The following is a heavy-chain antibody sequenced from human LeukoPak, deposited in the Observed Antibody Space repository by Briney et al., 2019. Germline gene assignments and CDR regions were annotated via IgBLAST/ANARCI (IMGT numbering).Heavy chain of an antibody. D-gene: IGHD5-12*01. Sequence: SVKVSCKASGGTFSSYAISWVRQAPGQGLEWMGGIIPIFGTANYAQKFQGRVTITTDESTSTAYMELSSLRSEDTAVYYCVRGGSGYDSYHYFDYWGQGTLVTVSS. V-gene: IGHV1-69*05. CDR2: IIPIFGTA. J-gene: IGHJ4*02. CDR1: GGTFSSYA. CDR3: VRGGSGYDSYHYFDY.